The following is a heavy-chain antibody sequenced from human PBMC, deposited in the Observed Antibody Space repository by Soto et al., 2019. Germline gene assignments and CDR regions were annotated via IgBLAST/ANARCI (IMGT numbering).Heavy chain of an antibody. Sequence: GSLRLSCAASGFTFSSYAMHWVRQAPGKGLEWVAVISYDGSNKYYADSVKGRFTISRDNSKNTLYLQMNSLRAEDTAVYYCARYSSSDYYYGMDVWGQGTTVTVSS. CDR1: GFTFSSYA. J-gene: IGHJ6*02. CDR2: ISYDGSNK. V-gene: IGHV3-30-3*01. D-gene: IGHD6-6*01. CDR3: ARYSSSDYYYGMDV.